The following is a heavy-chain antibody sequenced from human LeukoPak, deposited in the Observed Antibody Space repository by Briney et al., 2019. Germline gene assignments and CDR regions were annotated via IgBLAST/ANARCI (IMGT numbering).Heavy chain of an antibody. V-gene: IGHV4-34*01. CDR1: GGSFSGYY. J-gene: IGHJ6*03. D-gene: IGHD3-22*01. CDR2: INHSRST. Sequence: SETLSLTCAVYGGSFSGYYWSWLRQPPGKGLEWFGEINHSRSTNYNPSLKSRATISVDTSKNQFSLKLTSVTAADTAVYYCTRAASSGPLFTYHMDVWGKGTTVTVSS. CDR3: TRAASSGPLFTYHMDV.